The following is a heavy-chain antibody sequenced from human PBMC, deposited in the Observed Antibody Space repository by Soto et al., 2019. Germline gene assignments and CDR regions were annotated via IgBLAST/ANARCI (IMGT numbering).Heavy chain of an antibody. J-gene: IGHJ5*02. CDR1: GGSISSSNW. CDR3: ATLGYCSGGSCLNNWFDP. V-gene: IGHV4-4*02. Sequence: SETLSLTCAVSGGSISSSNWWSWVRQPPGKGLEWIGEIYHSGSTNYNPSLKSRVTISVDKSKNQFSLKLSSVTAADTAVYYCATLGYCSGGSCLNNWFDPWGQGTLVTVSS. D-gene: IGHD2-15*01. CDR2: IYHSGST.